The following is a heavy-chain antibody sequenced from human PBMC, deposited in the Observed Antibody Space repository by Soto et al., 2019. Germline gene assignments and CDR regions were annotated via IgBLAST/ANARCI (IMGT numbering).Heavy chain of an antibody. CDR1: LFTFSSYW. V-gene: IGHV3-74*01. J-gene: IGHJ4*02. CDR2: INSDGSST. D-gene: IGHD2-21*02. Sequence: SLRLSCAASLFTFSSYWMHWVLQYPGKGLVLVSRINSDGSSTSYADSVKGRFTISRDNAKNTLYLQMNSLRAEDTAVYYCARDRVVVTAICEYWGQGTLVTVSS. CDR3: ARDRVVVTAICEY.